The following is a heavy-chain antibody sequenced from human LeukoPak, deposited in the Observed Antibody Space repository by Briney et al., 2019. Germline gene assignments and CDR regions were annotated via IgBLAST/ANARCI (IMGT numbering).Heavy chain of an antibody. D-gene: IGHD2-15*01. Sequence: SETLSLTCTVSGGSISSSSYYWGWIRQPPGKGLEWIGSMFYSGSTYYNPSLKSRVTTSVDTSKNQFSLRMSSVTAADTAVYFCARHVGYCSGGSCYWGYWGQGTLVTVSS. J-gene: IGHJ4*02. CDR2: MFYSGST. CDR1: GGSISSSSYY. V-gene: IGHV4-39*01. CDR3: ARHVGYCSGGSCYWGY.